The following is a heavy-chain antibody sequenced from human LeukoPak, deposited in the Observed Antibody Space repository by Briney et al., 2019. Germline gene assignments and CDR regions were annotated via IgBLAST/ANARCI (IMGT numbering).Heavy chain of an antibody. CDR1: GFTFSSYA. CDR3: AKDTTWIQLWLN. V-gene: IGHV3-23*01. Sequence: GGSLRLSCAASGFTFSSYAMSWVRQAPGKGLEWVSAISGSGGSTYYADSVKGRFIISRDNSKNTLYLQMNSLRAEDTAVYYCAKDTTWIQLWLNWGQGTLVTVSS. CDR2: ISGSGGST. J-gene: IGHJ4*02. D-gene: IGHD5-18*01.